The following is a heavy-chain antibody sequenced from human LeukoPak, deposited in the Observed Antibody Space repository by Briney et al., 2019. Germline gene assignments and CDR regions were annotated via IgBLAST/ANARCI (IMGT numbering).Heavy chain of an antibody. CDR3: ARDGGEKALDY. CDR2: INSDGNPT. CDR1: GFTFSSYW. Sequence: GGSLRLSCAASGFTFSSYWMHWVRGAPGKGVVCVSRINSDGNPTTYADSVKGRFTISRNNAKYTLYLQMNSLRAEDTAVYYCARDGGEKALDYWGQGTLVTVSS. D-gene: IGHD3-10*01. V-gene: IGHV3-74*01. J-gene: IGHJ4*02.